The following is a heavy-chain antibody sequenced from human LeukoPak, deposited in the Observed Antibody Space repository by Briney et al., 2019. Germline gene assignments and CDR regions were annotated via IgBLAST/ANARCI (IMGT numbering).Heavy chain of an antibody. CDR3: ARDVRQTYGDSCFDY. V-gene: IGHV4-61*01. Sequence: PSETLSLTCTASGGSVSSGSYYWSWIRQPPGKGLEWIGYIYYSGSTNYNPSLKSRVTISVDTSKNQFSLKLSSVTAADTAVYYCARDVRQTYGDSCFDYWGQGTLVTVSS. CDR1: GGSVSSGSYY. D-gene: IGHD4-17*01. CDR2: IYYSGST. J-gene: IGHJ4*02.